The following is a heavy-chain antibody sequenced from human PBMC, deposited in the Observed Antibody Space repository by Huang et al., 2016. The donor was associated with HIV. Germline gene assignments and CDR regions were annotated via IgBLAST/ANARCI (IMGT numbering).Heavy chain of an antibody. CDR3: ARASSSGWYYFYGLDV. CDR1: GYTFTGYS. D-gene: IGHD6-19*01. Sequence: QVRLVQSGAEVKKPGASVKVSCKASGYTFTGYSMHWVRQAPGQGLEWMGWVNPNRGGTNYAQNVQGRVTLTRDTSITTAYMELSRLRSDDTAVYYCARASSSGWYYFYGLDVWGQGTTVTVSS. V-gene: IGHV1-2*02. CDR2: VNPNRGGT. J-gene: IGHJ6*02.